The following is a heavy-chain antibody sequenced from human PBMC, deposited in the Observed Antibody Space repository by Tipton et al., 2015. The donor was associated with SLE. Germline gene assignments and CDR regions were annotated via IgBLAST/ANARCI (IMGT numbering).Heavy chain of an antibody. Sequence: TLSLTCTVSGGSISSSSYYWSWIRQPAGKGLEWIGRIYTSGSTNYNPSLKSRVTMSVDTSKNQFSLKLSSVTAADTAVYYCARDTIAAADYWGQGTLVTVSS. CDR2: IYTSGST. CDR3: ARDTIAAADY. J-gene: IGHJ4*02. D-gene: IGHD6-13*01. CDR1: GGSISSSSYY. V-gene: IGHV4-61*02.